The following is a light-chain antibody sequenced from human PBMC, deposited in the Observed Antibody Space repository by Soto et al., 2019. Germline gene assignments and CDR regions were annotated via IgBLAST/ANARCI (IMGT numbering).Light chain of an antibody. CDR2: DVS. CDR3: CSFAGNSNYV. J-gene: IGLJ1*01. Sequence: QSVLTQPRSVSGSPGQSVTISCTGTSSDVGGYDYVSWYQQHPGKAPQLMIYDVSERPSGVPDRFSGSKSGNTASLTISGLQAEDEADYYCCSFAGNSNYVFGTGTKVTVL. CDR1: SSDVGGYDY. V-gene: IGLV2-11*01.